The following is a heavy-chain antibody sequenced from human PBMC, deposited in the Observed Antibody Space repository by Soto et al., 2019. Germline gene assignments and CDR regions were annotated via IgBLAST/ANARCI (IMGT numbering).Heavy chain of an antibody. Sequence: SQSRSLPCAFSRGPISSNNWWSWVRQPPGKGLEWIGAIYHTGSTNYNPSRKSRVTISVDKSKNQFSLKLTSVTASGTAVYYCARWDSNWFDPWGQGVLVTVSS. CDR3: ARWDSNWFDP. J-gene: IGHJ5*02. CDR2: IYHTGST. CDR1: RGPISSNNW. V-gene: IGHV4-4*02. D-gene: IGHD1-26*01.